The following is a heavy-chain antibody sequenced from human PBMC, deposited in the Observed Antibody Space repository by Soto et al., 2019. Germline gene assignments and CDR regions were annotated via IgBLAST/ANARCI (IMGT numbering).Heavy chain of an antibody. J-gene: IGHJ3*02. Sequence: GASVKVSCKASGGTFSTYTIYWVRQAPGQGLEWMGRIIPLFGTAKYAQNFQGRVTITAEESTSTAYMELSTLRSEDTAVYYCARRLDNRAEDGNGGYFFDGFDTWGQGTKVTVSS. V-gene: IGHV1-69*13. D-gene: IGHD2-8*01. CDR3: ARRLDNRAEDGNGGYFFDGFDT. CDR2: IIPLFGTA. CDR1: GGTFSTYT.